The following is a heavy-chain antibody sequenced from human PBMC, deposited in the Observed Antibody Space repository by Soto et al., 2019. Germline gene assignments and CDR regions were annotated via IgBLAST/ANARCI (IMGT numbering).Heavy chain of an antibody. CDR1: GFTFSSYG. CDR2: ISYDGSNK. V-gene: IGHV3-30*03. J-gene: IGHJ4*02. D-gene: IGHD3-16*01. Sequence: LRLACAASGFTFSSYGMHWVRQAPGKGLEWVAVISYDGSNKYYADSVKGRFTISRDNAQSLLSLQLNSLRGDDTAVYFCARLIGGVTTYDYWGLGTLVTVSS. CDR3: ARLIGGVTTYDY.